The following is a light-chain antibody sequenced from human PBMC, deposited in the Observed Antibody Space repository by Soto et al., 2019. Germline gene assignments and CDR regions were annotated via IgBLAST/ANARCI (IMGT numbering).Light chain of an antibody. J-gene: IGLJ1*01. Sequence: QSVLTQPPSVSAAPGQKVTISCSGSSSNIGNNYVSWYQQLPGAAPKLLIYLNDQRPSGVPDRFSGSKSGTSAFLAISGLQSEDEADYYCAAWDDSLNALFGTGTKVTVL. CDR3: AAWDDSLNAL. CDR2: LND. CDR1: SSNIGNNY. V-gene: IGLV1-44*01.